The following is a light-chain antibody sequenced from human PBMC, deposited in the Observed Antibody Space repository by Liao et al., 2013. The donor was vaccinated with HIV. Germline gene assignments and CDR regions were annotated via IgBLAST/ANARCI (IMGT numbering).Light chain of an antibody. CDR3: HVWDSASDHQV. Sequence: SYVLTQSPSVSVSPGQTATIACSGDKLGNKFTTWYQQRPGQSPVLVMYQDSKRPSGISERFSASTSGNTATLTITGTQAMDEADYYCHVWDSASDHQVFGGGTRLTVL. J-gene: IGLJ2*01. V-gene: IGLV3-1*01. CDR1: KLGNKF. CDR2: QDS.